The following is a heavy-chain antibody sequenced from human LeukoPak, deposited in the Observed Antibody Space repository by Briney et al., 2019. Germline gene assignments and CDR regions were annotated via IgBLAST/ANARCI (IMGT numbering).Heavy chain of an antibody. J-gene: IGHJ4*02. CDR1: GYTFTSYY. Sequence: ASVKVSCKASGYTFTSYYMHWVRQAPGQGLEWMGGFDPEDGETIYAQKFQGRVTMTEDTSTDTAYMELSSLRSEDTAVYYCATGSYSLFDYWGQGTLVTVSS. CDR3: ATGSYSLFDY. V-gene: IGHV1-24*01. CDR2: FDPEDGET. D-gene: IGHD1-26*01.